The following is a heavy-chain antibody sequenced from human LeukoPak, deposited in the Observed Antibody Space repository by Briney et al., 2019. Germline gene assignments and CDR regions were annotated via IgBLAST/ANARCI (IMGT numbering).Heavy chain of an antibody. CDR1: GFTFSSYA. J-gene: IGHJ4*02. Sequence: GGSLRLSCAASGFTFSSYAMSWVPQAPGKGLEWVSDISGSGGSTYYADSVKGRFTISRDNSKNTLYLQMNSLRAEDTAVYYCAKAGAAMGYSSSWKNDYWGQGTLVTVSS. V-gene: IGHV3-23*01. CDR2: ISGSGGST. D-gene: IGHD6-13*01. CDR3: AKAGAAMGYSSSWKNDY.